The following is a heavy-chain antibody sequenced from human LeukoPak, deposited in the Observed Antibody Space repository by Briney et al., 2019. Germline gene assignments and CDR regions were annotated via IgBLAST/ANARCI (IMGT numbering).Heavy chain of an antibody. Sequence: ASVKVSCKASGGTFSSYAISWVRQAPGQGLEWMGWINPNSGGTNYAQKFQGRVTMTRDTSVSTAYMELSRLRSDDTAVYYCARDRSRYFDYWGQGILVTVSS. CDR2: INPNSGGT. CDR3: ARDRSRYFDY. J-gene: IGHJ4*02. V-gene: IGHV1-2*02. CDR1: GGTFSSYA.